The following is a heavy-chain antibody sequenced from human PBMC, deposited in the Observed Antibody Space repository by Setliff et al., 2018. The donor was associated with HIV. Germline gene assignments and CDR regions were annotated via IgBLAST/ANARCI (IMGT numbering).Heavy chain of an antibody. V-gene: IGHV3-33*01. CDR2: ISYDGGRK. CDR3: SAFEM. CDR1: GFTFSSYG. J-gene: IGHJ3*02. Sequence: PGGSLRLSCAASGFTFSSYGMHWVRQAPGKGLEWVAVISYDGGRKDYAESVNGRFTISRDDSKSTLYRQMNSLRVEDTAVYYCSAFEMWGQGTMVTVSS.